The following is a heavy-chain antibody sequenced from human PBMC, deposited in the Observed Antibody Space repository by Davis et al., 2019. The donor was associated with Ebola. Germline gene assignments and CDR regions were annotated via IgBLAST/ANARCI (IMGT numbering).Heavy chain of an antibody. CDR2: INHSGST. V-gene: IGHV4-34*01. CDR3: ARVATYYYDSSGYYFVYGMDV. Sequence: SETLSLTCTVSGGSISSYYWSWIRQPPGKGLEWIGEINHSGSTNYNPSLKSRVTISVDTSKNQFSLKLSSVTAADTAVYYCARVATYYYDSSGYYFVYGMDVWGQGTTVTVSS. CDR1: GGSISSYY. J-gene: IGHJ6*02. D-gene: IGHD3-22*01.